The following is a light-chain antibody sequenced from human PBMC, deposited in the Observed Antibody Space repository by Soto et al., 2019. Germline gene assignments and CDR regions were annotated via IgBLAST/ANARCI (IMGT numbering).Light chain of an antibody. CDR1: QSITSN. J-gene: IGKJ1*01. Sequence: EIVLTQSPASLSVSPGERATLSCRASQSITSNLAWYQQKPGQAPRLLIYGASTRATGIPARFSGSGSGTEFTLTISSLQSEDFAVYYCQQYNAWRTFGQGTKVDI. CDR3: QQYNAWRT. CDR2: GAS. V-gene: IGKV3-15*01.